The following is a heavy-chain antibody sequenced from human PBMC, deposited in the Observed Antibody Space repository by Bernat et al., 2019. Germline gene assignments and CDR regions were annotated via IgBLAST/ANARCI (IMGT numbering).Heavy chain of an antibody. J-gene: IGHJ3*01. Sequence: GGGWVGPGGSRRLSCAAAGCTFTNAWVIWVRQGPGKGLELVGRIKSKSDGGTIDHAAHARDRFTISGDASKNTLFLQMNSLKSEDTAVYYCTASITSETFDVWGLGTMVTVSP. D-gene: IGHD1-20*01. CDR3: TASITSETFDV. CDR2: IKSKSDGGTI. V-gene: IGHV3-15*01. CDR1: GCTFTNAW.